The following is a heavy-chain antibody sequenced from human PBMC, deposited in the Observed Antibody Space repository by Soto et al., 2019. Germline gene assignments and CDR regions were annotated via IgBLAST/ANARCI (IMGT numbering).Heavy chain of an antibody. CDR3: ARGQRFSDWFDP. CDR1: GGAISGDY. J-gene: IGHJ5*02. CDR2: IYSSGST. Sequence: PPETLSLTCTVSGGAISGDYWTWIRQPAGKGLEWIGRIYSSGSTKYNPSLKSRVTMSLDTSKSQISLRLSSVTAADTAVYYCARGQRFSDWFDPWGQGTLVTVSS. D-gene: IGHD3-3*01. V-gene: IGHV4-4*07.